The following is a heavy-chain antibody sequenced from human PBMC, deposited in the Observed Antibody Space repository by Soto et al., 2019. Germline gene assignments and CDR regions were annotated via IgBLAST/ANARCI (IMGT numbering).Heavy chain of an antibody. CDR3: DKDVYCCSTSSSHQIAV. CDR1: GFTFSSYA. D-gene: IGHD2-2*01. V-gene: IGHV3-23*01. Sequence: EVQLLESGGGLVQPGGSLRISCAASGFTFSSYAMNWVRQAPGKGLEWVSAISGSGDSTYYAASVKGRFTISRDNSKNSRYKYMNSLRAQINTVKDGDKDVYCCSTSSSHQIAVWGKGTTVTVSS. CDR2: ISGSGDST. J-gene: IGHJ6*04.